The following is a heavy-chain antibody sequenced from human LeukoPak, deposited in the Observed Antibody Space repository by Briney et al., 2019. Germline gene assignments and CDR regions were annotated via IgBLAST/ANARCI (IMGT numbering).Heavy chain of an antibody. D-gene: IGHD3-10*01. J-gene: IGHJ3*02. CDR1: GFTFSDYY. Sequence: GGSLRLSCAASGFTFSDYYMSWIRQAPGKGLEWVSYISSSGSTIYYADSVKGRFTISRGNAKNSLYPQMNSLRAEDTAVYYCARDPDAGDAFDIWGQGTMVTVSS. CDR2: ISSSGSTI. CDR3: ARDPDAGDAFDI. V-gene: IGHV3-11*01.